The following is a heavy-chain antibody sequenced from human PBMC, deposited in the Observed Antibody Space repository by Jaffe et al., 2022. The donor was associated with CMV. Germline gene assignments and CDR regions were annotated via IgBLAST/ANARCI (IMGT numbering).Heavy chain of an antibody. V-gene: IGHV3-53*02. CDR2: IYSGGST. J-gene: IGHJ3*02. D-gene: IGHD3-22*01. Sequence: EVQLVETGGGLIQPGGSLRLSCAASGFTVSSNYMSWVRQAPGKGLEWVSVIYSGGSTYYADSVKGRFTISRDNSKNTLYLQMNSLRAEDTAVYYCARDYYDSSGYPNDAFDIWGQGTMVTVSS. CDR3: ARDYYDSSGYPNDAFDI. CDR1: GFTVSSNY.